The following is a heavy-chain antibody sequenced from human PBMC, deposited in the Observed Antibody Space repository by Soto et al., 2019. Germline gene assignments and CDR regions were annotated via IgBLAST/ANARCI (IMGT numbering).Heavy chain of an antibody. Sequence: QVQLHQWGAGLLKPSETLSLTCAVYGGSFSAYYWTWIRQSPGKGLEWIGEIYHRGITNYNPSLQSRLTISIDTSKNQFSLRLTSVTAADTAIYYGARGGEHSGRLSGGTNFDYWGQGAQVTVSS. CDR2: IYHRGIT. D-gene: IGHD6-13*01. CDR3: ARGGEHSGRLSGGTNFDY. J-gene: IGHJ4*02. CDR1: GGSFSAYY. V-gene: IGHV4-34*01.